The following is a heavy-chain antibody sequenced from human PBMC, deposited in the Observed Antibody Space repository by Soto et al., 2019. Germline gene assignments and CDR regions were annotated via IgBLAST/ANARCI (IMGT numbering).Heavy chain of an antibody. V-gene: IGHV3-23*01. CDR1: GFTFSSYA. CDR3: AKVGRGLTWIQLWTFDP. J-gene: IGHJ5*02. CDR2: ISGSGGST. D-gene: IGHD5-18*01. Sequence: GGSLRLSCAASGFTFSSYAMSWVRQAPGKGLEWVSAISGSGGSTYYADSVKGRFTISRDNSKNTLYLQMNSLRAEDTAVYYCAKVGRGLTWIQLWTFDPWGQGTLVTVSS.